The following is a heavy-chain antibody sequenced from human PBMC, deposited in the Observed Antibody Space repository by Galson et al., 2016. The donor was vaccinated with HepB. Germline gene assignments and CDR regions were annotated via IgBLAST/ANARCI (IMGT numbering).Heavy chain of an antibody. CDR2: IDNGGNT. D-gene: IGHD2-8*02. Sequence: SLRLSCAASGFPVSDNFMSWVRQAPGKGLEWLSFIDNGGNTFYADSVKGSFTISRDSSKSTVFLQMNSLRAEDKAVYYCLRSGYWGQGTLVTVSS. V-gene: IGHV3-66*01. CDR1: GFPVSDNF. CDR3: LRSGY. J-gene: IGHJ4*02.